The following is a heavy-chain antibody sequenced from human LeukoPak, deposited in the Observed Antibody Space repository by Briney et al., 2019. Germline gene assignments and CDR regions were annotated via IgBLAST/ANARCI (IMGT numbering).Heavy chain of an antibody. Sequence: GGSLRLSCAASGFTFDDYAMHWVRQAPGKGLEWVSGISSSSSYIYYADSVKGRFTISRDNAKNSLYLQMNSLRAEDTAVYYCAREGLRYHYGMDVWGQGTTVTVSS. CDR3: AREGLRYHYGMDV. D-gene: IGHD3-16*01. CDR1: GFTFDDYA. V-gene: IGHV3-21*01. J-gene: IGHJ6*02. CDR2: ISSSSSYI.